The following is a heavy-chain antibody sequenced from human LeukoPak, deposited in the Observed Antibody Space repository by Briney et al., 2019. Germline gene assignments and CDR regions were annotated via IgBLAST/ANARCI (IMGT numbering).Heavy chain of an antibody. CDR2: INPNSGGT. D-gene: IGHD2-2*02. V-gene: IGHV1-2*02. CDR3: ASDWGLSQLEYCSNTNCYMGAFDI. J-gene: IGHJ3*02. Sequence: ASVMVSCKASGYTFTGHYMHWVRQAPGQGLEWMGWINPNSGGTNYAQKFQGRVTMTRDTSISTAYMELSRLRSDDTAVYYCASDWGLSQLEYCSNTNCYMGAFDIWGQGTMVTVSS. CDR1: GYTFTGHY.